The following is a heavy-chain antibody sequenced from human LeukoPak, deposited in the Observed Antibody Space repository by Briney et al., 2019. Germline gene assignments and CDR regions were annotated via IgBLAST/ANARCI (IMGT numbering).Heavy chain of an antibody. CDR1: GGTFSSYA. Sequence: GSSVKVSCKASGGTFSSYAISWVRQAPGQGLEWMGGIIPIFGTANYAQKFQGRVTITADESTSTAYMELSSLRSEDTAVYYCATEGRFLEWPQVYYYYGMDVWGQGTTVTVSS. D-gene: IGHD3-3*01. CDR2: IIPIFGTA. CDR3: ATEGRFLEWPQVYYYYGMDV. V-gene: IGHV1-69*01. J-gene: IGHJ6*02.